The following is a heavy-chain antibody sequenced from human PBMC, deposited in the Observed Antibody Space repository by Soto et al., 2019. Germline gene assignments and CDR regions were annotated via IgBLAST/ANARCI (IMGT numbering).Heavy chain of an antibody. J-gene: IGHJ5*02. V-gene: IGHV3-30*18. D-gene: IGHD5-18*01. CDR3: AKEWQRVDTAMVLDP. Sequence: SHSCAAAGVPIGGYGMRWVSKAPGKGLEWVAVISYDGSNKYYADSVKGRFTISRDNSKNTLYLQMNSLRAEDTAVYYCAKEWQRVDTAMVLDPWGQGTLVSVSS. CDR1: GVPIGGYG. CDR2: ISYDGSNK.